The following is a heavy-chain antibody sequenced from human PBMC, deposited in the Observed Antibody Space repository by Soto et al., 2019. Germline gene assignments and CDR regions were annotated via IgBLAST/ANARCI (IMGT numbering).Heavy chain of an antibody. CDR1: GFTFSSYW. V-gene: IGHV3-7*01. CDR2: IKQDGSEK. CDR3: ARRYKDGRRDCISTSCLFDP. D-gene: IGHD2-2*01. J-gene: IGHJ5*02. Sequence: GGSLRLSCAASGFTFSSYWMSWVRQAPGKGLEWVANIKQDGSEKYYVDSVKGRFTISRDNSKNTLYLQMNSLRAEDTAVYYCARRYKDGRRDCISTSCLFDPWGQGTLVTVSS.